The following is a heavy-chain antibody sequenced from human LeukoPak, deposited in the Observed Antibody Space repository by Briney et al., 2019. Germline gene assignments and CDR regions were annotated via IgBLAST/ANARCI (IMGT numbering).Heavy chain of an antibody. CDR2: IKQDGSDR. CDR3: ARDGPSDIGDSVDV. J-gene: IGHJ6*04. V-gene: IGHV3-7*01. D-gene: IGHD2-15*01. CDR1: GFSVSSYW. Sequence: GGSLRLSCGVSGFSVSSYWMSWVRQAPGKGLEWVASIKQDGSDRYYVDSVKGRFTIARDDAKNSLYLQMNSLRAEDTAVYYCARDGPSDIGDSVDVWGKGTTVTISS.